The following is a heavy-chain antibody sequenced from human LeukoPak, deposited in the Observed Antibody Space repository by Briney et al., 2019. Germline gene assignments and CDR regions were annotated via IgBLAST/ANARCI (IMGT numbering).Heavy chain of an antibody. CDR3: ARDLYGEWNAFDI. CDR2: IYYSGST. Sequence: SETLSLTCTVSGGSISSYYWSWIRQPPGKGLEWIGYIYYSGSTNYNPSLKSRVTISVDTSKNQFSLKLSSVTAADTAVYYCARDLYGEWNAFDIWGQGTMVTVSS. V-gene: IGHV4-59*01. J-gene: IGHJ3*02. CDR1: GGSISSYY. D-gene: IGHD3-10*01.